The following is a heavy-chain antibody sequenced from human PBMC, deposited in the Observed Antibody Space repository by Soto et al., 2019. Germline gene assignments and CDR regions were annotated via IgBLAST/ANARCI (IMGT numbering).Heavy chain of an antibody. Sequence: QVQLVQSGAEVKRPGASVMVSCQISGHTLTELCSHWVRQAPGQGLEWVGGFNPEDGEVLSSQSLQGRVTFTQHTVTPTVFMELSGLTSDDTAVYYCATPTPLRVTPITTVNFDYTGQGTPVTVSS. CDR1: GHTLTELC. D-gene: IGHD4-4*01. J-gene: IGHJ4*02. CDR3: ATPTPLRVTPITTVNFDY. CDR2: FNPEDGEV. V-gene: IGHV1-24*01.